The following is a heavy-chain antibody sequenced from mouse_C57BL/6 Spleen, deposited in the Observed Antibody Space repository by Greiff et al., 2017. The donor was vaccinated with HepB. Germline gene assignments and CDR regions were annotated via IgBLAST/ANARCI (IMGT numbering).Heavy chain of an antibody. CDR1: GYTFTSYW. D-gene: IGHD6-1*01. CDR2: IYPGNSDT. Sequence: VQLQQSGTVLARPGASVKMSCKTSGYTFTSYWMHWVKQRPGQGLEWIGAIYPGNSDTSYNQKFKGKAKLTAVTSASTAYMELSSLTNEDSAVDYCTTSSREDYFDYWGQGTTLTVSS. J-gene: IGHJ2*01. V-gene: IGHV1-5*01. CDR3: TTSSREDYFDY.